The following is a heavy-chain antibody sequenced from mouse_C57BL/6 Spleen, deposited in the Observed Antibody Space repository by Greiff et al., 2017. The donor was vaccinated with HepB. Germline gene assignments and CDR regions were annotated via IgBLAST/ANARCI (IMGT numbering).Heavy chain of an antibody. V-gene: IGHV2-5*01. CDR2: IWRGGST. D-gene: IGHD1-1*01. J-gene: IGHJ1*03. CDR1: GFSLTSYG. Sequence: VMLVESGPGLVQPSQSLSITCTVSGFSLTSYGVHWVRQSPGKGLEWLGVIWRGGSTDYNAAFMSRLSITKDNSKSQVFFKMNSLQADDTAIYYCAKKGAYYGSSPGYFDVWGTGTTVTVSS. CDR3: AKKGAYYGSSPGYFDV.